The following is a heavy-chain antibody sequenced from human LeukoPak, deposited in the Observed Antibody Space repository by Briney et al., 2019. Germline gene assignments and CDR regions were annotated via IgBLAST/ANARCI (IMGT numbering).Heavy chain of an antibody. CDR3: AATYCGGDCWDYYLDY. D-gene: IGHD2-21*02. CDR2: INAGNGNT. J-gene: IGHJ4*02. Sequence: ASVKVSCKASGDTFTNYAVHWVRQAPGQRPEWMGWINAGNGNTKYSQKFQGRVTITRDTSASTAYLDLSSLTSEDTAVYYCAATYCGGDCWDYYLDYWGQGALVTVSS. V-gene: IGHV1-3*01. CDR1: GDTFTNYA.